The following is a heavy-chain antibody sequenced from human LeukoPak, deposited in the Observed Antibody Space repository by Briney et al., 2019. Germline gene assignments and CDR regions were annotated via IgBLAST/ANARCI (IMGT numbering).Heavy chain of an antibody. D-gene: IGHD5-18*01. CDR1: GFTFSSYS. CDR2: ISSSSSYI. J-gene: IGHJ6*02. Sequence: GGSLRLSCAASGFTFSSYSMTWVRQAPGKGLEWVSSISSSSSYIYYADSVKGRFTISRDNAKNSLYLQMNSLRAEDTAVYYCASGYSYGYSYYYGMDVWGQGTTVTVSS. CDR3: ASGYSYGYSYYYGMDV. V-gene: IGHV3-21*01.